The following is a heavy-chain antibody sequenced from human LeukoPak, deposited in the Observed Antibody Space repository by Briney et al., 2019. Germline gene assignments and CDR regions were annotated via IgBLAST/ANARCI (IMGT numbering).Heavy chain of an antibody. V-gene: IGHV4-39*01. CDR2: IYYSGST. CDR1: GGSISSSSYY. Sequence: PSETLSLTCTVSGGSISSSSYYWGWIRPPPGKGLEWIGSIYYSGSTYYNPSLKSRVTISVDSSKNQFSLKLSSVTAADTAVYYCARRSLRGGYDYWGQGTLVTVSS. D-gene: IGHD5-12*01. CDR3: ARRSLRGGYDY. J-gene: IGHJ4*02.